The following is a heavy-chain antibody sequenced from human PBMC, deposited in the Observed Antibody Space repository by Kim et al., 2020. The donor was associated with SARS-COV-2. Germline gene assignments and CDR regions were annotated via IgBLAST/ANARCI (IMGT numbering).Heavy chain of an antibody. CDR1: GGSISSYY. CDR2: IYYSGST. CDR3: ARSFGGGANYWYFDL. J-gene: IGHJ2*01. D-gene: IGHD1-26*01. V-gene: IGHV4-59*01. Sequence: SETLSLNCTVSGGSISSYYWSWIRQPPGKGLEWIGYIYYSGSTNYNPSLKSRVTISVDTSKNQFSLKLSSVTAADTAVYYCARSFGGGANYWYFDLWGRGTLVTVSS.